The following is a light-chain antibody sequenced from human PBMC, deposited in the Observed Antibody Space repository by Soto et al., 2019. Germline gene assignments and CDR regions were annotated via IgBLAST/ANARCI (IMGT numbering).Light chain of an antibody. V-gene: IGLV4-69*01. CDR1: SGHSNYA. CDR3: QTWGTGIQV. Sequence: QSVLTQSPSASASLGASVKLTCTLSSGHSNYAIAWHQQQPEKGPRYLMKLTSDGSHYKGGGIPDRFSGSSSGAERYLTISSLQSEDEADYYCQTWGTGIQVFGTGTKLTVL. J-gene: IGLJ1*01. CDR2: LTSDGSH.